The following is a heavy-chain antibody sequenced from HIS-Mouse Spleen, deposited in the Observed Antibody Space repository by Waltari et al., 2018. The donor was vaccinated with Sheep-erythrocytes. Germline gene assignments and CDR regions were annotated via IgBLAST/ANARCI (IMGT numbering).Heavy chain of an antibody. J-gene: IGHJ4*02. CDR1: GFTFSSYW. V-gene: IGHV3-7*01. CDR3: ARSSGPLFDY. Sequence: EVQLVESGGGLVQPGGSLRLSCAASGFTFSSYWMSWVRQAPGEGLEWGANIKTDGSGKYYVESVKGRFTISRDNAKNSLYLQMNSLRAEDTAVYYCARSSGPLFDYWGQGTLVTVSS. CDR2: IKTDGSGK. D-gene: IGHD3-22*01.